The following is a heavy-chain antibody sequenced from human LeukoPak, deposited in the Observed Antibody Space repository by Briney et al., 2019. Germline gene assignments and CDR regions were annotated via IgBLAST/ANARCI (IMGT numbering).Heavy chain of an antibody. D-gene: IGHD3-3*01. CDR2: INPSGGST. Sequence: GASVKVSCKASGYTFTSYYMHWVRQAPGQGFEWMGIINPSGGSTSYAQKFQGRVTMIRDTSTSTVYMELSSLRSEGTAVYYCARPRITKDPMGFDYWGQGTLVTVPS. CDR1: GYTFTSYY. CDR3: ARPRITKDPMGFDY. J-gene: IGHJ4*02. V-gene: IGHV1-46*01.